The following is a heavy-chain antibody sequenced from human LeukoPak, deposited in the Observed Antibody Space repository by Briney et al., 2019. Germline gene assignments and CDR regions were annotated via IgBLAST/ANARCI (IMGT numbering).Heavy chain of an antibody. Sequence: PGGSLRLSCAASGFTFSSYTMNWVRQAPGKGLEWVSSISSSSSYIYYADSVKGRFTISRDNAKNSLYLQMNSLRAEDTAVYYCARDAPSPTDYDFWSGYPLAPRFDYWGQGTLVTVSS. CDR1: GFTFSSYT. D-gene: IGHD3-3*01. V-gene: IGHV3-21*01. CDR2: ISSSSSYI. J-gene: IGHJ4*02. CDR3: ARDAPSPTDYDFWSGYPLAPRFDY.